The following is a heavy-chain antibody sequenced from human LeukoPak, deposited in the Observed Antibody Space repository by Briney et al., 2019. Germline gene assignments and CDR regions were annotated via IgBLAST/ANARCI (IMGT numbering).Heavy chain of an antibody. CDR1: GGYTSSSSYY. V-gene: IGHV4-39*01. CDR3: VRHDGRGGATMGAFDS. J-gene: IGHJ5*01. Sequence: SETLSLTCTVSGGYTSSSSYYWGWIRQPPGKGLEWIGSAYFSGITYYNPALKSRVSISVNTPRNYFSLDLNSVTAADTAVYYCVRHDGRGGATMGAFDSWGQGSLVTVSS. CDR2: AYFSGIT. D-gene: IGHD5-12*01.